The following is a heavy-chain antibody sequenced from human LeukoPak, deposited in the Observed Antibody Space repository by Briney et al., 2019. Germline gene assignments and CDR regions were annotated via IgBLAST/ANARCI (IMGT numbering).Heavy chain of an antibody. V-gene: IGHV4-30-4*08. CDR2: IYYSGST. J-gene: IGHJ4*02. CDR3: ARGNYDFWSGYYSHFDY. CDR1: GGSISSGDYY. D-gene: IGHD3-3*01. Sequence: PSQTLSLTCTVSGGSISSGDYYWSWIRQPPGKSLEWIGYIYYSGSTYYNPSLKSRVTISVDTSKNQFSLKLSSVTAADTAVYYCARGNYDFWSGYYSHFDYWGQGTLVTVSS.